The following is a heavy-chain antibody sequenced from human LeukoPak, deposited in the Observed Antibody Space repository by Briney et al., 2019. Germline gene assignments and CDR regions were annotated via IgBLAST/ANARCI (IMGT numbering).Heavy chain of an antibody. CDR1: GFIFSNSY. V-gene: IGHV3-15*01. CDR2: IKTKTEGETI. J-gene: IGHJ4*02. CDR3: TTGLRWSQPIDY. Sequence: GGSLRSSCAASGFIFSNSYMTWVRKAPGKGLRWVGRIKTKTEGETIHYAAPVKGRFTISRDDSKDTLYLQMNSLKTEDTAVYYCTTGLRWSQPIDYWGQGSLVTVSS. D-gene: IGHD4-23*01.